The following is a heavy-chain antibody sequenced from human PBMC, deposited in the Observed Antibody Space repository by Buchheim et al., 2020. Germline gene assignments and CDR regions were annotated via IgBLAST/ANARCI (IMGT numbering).Heavy chain of an antibody. Sequence: QVQLVESGGGVVQPGRSLRLSCVGSGFTFSIYGIHWVRRAPGKGLEWVSAISSDGHNQYYVDSVKGRFTISRADSMNTLYLQMNSLRDEDTAVYYCVRDETYSSGWYAVGLWGQGTL. V-gene: IGHV3-30*03. J-gene: IGHJ1*01. CDR1: GFTFSIYG. CDR3: VRDETYSSGWYAVGL. D-gene: IGHD6-19*01. CDR2: ISSDGHNQ.